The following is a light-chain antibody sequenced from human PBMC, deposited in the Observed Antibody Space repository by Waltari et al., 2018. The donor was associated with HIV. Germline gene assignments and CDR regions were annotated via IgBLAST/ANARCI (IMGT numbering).Light chain of an antibody. Sequence: SHVLSQPPSVSVAPGKTARVTCGGDNIGSKSVHWYQQRPGQAPLLIIFYNSDRPSGSRERFSGSNSVGTATLTISRVEAGDEADYYCQVWDPLSDHPVFGTGTKVTVL. CDR2: YNS. V-gene: IGLV3-21*04. CDR3: QVWDPLSDHPV. CDR1: NIGSKS. J-gene: IGLJ1*01.